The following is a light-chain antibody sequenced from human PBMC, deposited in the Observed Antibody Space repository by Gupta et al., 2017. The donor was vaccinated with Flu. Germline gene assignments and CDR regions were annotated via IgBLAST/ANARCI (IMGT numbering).Light chain of an antibody. Sequence: DIQMTQSPSSLSASVGDRVTITCRASQSISKSLNWYQHKPGEPPKLLISSTSTLRSGVPSRFSGSGSGTDFTLTISRLQPEDFATYYCLQIYSAPKQFGQGTKVEIK. CDR2: STS. CDR3: LQIYSAPKQ. CDR1: QSISKS. J-gene: IGKJ2*01. V-gene: IGKV1-39*01.